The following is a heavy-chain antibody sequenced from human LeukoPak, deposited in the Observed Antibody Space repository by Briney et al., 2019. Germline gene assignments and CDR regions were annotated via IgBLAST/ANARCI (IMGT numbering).Heavy chain of an antibody. D-gene: IGHD1-26*01. CDR1: GYTFTNYC. V-gene: IGHV1-18*01. J-gene: IGHJ6*02. CDR3: ARDSEPGGWSYEIYYGMDG. CDR2: ISAYNGNR. Sequence: ASVKVSCKASGYTFTNYCMSWVRQAPGQGLEWMGWISAYNGNRNYAQKLQGKVTMTTDTSTSTAYMEQRSLRSDDTAGYYCARDSEPGGWSYEIYYGMDGWGQGTTVTVSS.